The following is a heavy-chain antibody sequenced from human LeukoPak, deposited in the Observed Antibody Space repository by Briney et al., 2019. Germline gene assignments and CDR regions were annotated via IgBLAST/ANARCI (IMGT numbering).Heavy chain of an antibody. V-gene: IGHV3-23*01. D-gene: IGHD3-10*01. CDR2: ISGSGGST. CDR3: AGRKENYYGSGSPQGMDV. Sequence: GGSLRLSCAASGFTFSSYGMSWVRQAPGKGLEWVSAISGSGGSTYYADSVKGRFTISRDNSKNPLYLQMNSLGAEDTAVYYCAGRKENYYGSGSPQGMDVWGKGTTVTISS. J-gene: IGHJ6*03. CDR1: GFTFSSYG.